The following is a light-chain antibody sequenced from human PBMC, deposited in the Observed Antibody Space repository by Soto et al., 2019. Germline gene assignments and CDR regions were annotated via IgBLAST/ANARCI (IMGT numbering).Light chain of an antibody. CDR2: KAS. CDR3: EHYNSYWV. Sequence: DIQMTQSPSTLSASVGDRVTITCRASQSISSWLAWYKQKPGKAPKLMIYKASSLESGVPSRFHSRGSGTEFTLTISSLNTDDFANDYCEHYNSYWVFGQGNKVDI. V-gene: IGKV1-5*03. J-gene: IGKJ1*01. CDR1: QSISSW.